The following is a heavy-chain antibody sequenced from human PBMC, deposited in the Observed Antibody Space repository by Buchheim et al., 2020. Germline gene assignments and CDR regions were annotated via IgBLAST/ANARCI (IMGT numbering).Heavy chain of an antibody. J-gene: IGHJ4*02. CDR3: ARSRLLDY. D-gene: IGHD3-10*01. Sequence: EVQLLESGGGLVQPGEPLRLSCEASGFTFVNVAMHWFRQAPGKGLKWVSSAGTGGAGFYAESVKGRFSVSRDNSRNTLYLHMTSLRAEDTAIYYCARSRLLDYWSQGT. CDR1: GFTFVNVA. V-gene: IGHV3-23*01. CDR2: SAGTGGAG.